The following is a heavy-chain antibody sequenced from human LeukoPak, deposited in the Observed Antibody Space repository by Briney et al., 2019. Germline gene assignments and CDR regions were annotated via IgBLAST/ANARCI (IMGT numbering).Heavy chain of an antibody. CDR1: GFTFSSYE. V-gene: IGHV3-48*03. Sequence: PGGSLRLSCAASGFTFSSYEMNWVRQAPGKGLEWVSYISSSGSTIYYADSVKGRFTISRDNAKYSLYLQMNSLRAEDTAVYYCARDAMVRGVISRWDYWGQGTLVTVSS. D-gene: IGHD3-10*01. CDR3: ARDAMVRGVISRWDY. J-gene: IGHJ4*02. CDR2: ISSSGSTI.